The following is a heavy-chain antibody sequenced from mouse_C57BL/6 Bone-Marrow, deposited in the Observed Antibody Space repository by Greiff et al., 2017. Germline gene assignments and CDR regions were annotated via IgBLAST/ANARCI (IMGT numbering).Heavy chain of an antibody. V-gene: IGHV1-12*01. Sequence: QVQLKESGAELVRPGASVKMSCKASGYTFTSYNMHWVKQTPRQGLEWIGAIYPGNGDTSYNQKFKGKATLTVDKSSSTAYMQLSSLTSEDSAVYFCARHGYEEGIYAMDYWGQGTSVTVSS. CDR2: IYPGNGDT. D-gene: IGHD2-2*01. J-gene: IGHJ4*01. CDR3: ARHGYEEGIYAMDY. CDR1: GYTFTSYN.